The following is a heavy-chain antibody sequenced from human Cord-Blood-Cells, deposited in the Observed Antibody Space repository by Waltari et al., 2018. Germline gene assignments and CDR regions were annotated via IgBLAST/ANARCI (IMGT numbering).Heavy chain of an antibody. D-gene: IGHD2-15*01. V-gene: IGHV1-69*01. CDR1: GGTFSSYA. J-gene: IGHJ2*01. CDR2: LSPCLGTA. Sequence: QVQLVQSGAEVKKPGSSVKVSCTASGGTFSSYAISWVRQAPGQGLEWVGGLSPCLGTANYAEKFQGRVTITAGESTSTAYMELSSLRCEDTAVYYCARVREPGLYYWYFDLWGRGTLVTVSS. CDR3: ARVREPGLYYWYFDL.